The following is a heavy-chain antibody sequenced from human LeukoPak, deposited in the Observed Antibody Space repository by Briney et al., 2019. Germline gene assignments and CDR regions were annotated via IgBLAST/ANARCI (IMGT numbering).Heavy chain of an antibody. D-gene: IGHD2-2*01. V-gene: IGHV1-69*13. CDR2: IIPIFGTA. CDR3: ARSGYCSSTSCWLIDY. CDR1: GGTFSSYA. Sequence: SVKVPCKASGGTFSSYAISWVRQAPGQGLEWMGGIIPIFGTANYAQKFQGRVTITADESTSTAYMELSSLRSEDTAVYYCARSGYCSSTSCWLIDYWGQGTLVTVSS. J-gene: IGHJ4*02.